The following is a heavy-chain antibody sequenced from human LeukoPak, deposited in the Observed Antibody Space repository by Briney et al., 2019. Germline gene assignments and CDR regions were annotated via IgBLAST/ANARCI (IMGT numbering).Heavy chain of an antibody. V-gene: IGHV1-69*01. CDR3: ARGLHDFWSGPNWFDP. CDR1: GGTFSSYA. J-gene: IGHJ5*02. D-gene: IGHD3-3*01. Sequence: SVKVSCKASGGTFSSYAISWVRQAPGQGLEWMGGIIPIFGTANYAQKFQGRVTVTADESTRTAYMELRSLRSEDTAVYYCARGLHDFWSGPNWFDPWGQGTLVTVSS. CDR2: IIPIFGTA.